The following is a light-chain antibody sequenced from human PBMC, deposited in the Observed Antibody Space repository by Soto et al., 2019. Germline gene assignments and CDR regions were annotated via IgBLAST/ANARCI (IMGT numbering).Light chain of an antibody. J-gene: IGLJ3*02. CDR3: ETWDGNTRV. V-gene: IGLV4-60*02. CDR2: LEGSGSY. CDR1: SGHSSYI. Sequence: QPVLTQSSSASASLGSSVKLTCTLSSGHSSYIIAWHQQQPGKAPRYLMKLEGSGSYNKGSGVPDRFSGSSSGADRYLTISSLQFEDEADYYCETWDGNTRVFAGGTKLTVL.